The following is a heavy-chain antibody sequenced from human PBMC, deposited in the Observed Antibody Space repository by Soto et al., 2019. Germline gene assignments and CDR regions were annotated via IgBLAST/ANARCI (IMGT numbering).Heavy chain of an antibody. CDR1: GYTFSRHW. D-gene: IGHD1-26*01. CDR2: ISPDGSVT. Sequence: EVQLVESGGGLVQPGGSLRLSCAASGYTFSRHWIHWVRQAPGQGPVGVSRISPDGSVTDYADFVEGRFTISRDNAKNTLYSQMSSLRAEDTAVYYCARPRSMSSSGFDIWGQGTMVIVSS. J-gene: IGHJ3*02. V-gene: IGHV3-74*01. CDR3: ARPRSMSSSGFDI.